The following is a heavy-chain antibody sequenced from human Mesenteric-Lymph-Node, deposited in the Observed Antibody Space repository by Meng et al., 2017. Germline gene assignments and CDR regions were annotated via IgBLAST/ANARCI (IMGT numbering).Heavy chain of an antibody. D-gene: IGHD4-23*01. J-gene: IGHJ2*01. CDR1: GYTFTGYY. Sequence: ASVKVSCKASGYTFTGYYMHWVRQAPGQGLEWMGWINPNSGGTNYAQKFQGRVTITADKSTNTAYMELSSLRSEDTAVYYCARVLVDYDGNGYFALWGLGTLVTVSS. CDR3: ARVLVDYDGNGYFAL. CDR2: INPNSGGT. V-gene: IGHV1-2*02.